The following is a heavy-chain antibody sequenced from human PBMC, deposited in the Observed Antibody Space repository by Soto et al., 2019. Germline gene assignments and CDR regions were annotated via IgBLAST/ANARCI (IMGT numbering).Heavy chain of an antibody. J-gene: IGHJ4*02. CDR3: AGMTTVTTIGY. D-gene: IGHD4-4*01. Sequence: PSEPLLLTRTVSGLSISPYYLSWTRQPPGKGLEWIGYIYYSGSTNYNPSLKSRVTISVDTSKNQFSLKLSSVTAADTAVYYCAGMTTVTTIGYWGQGTLVTVS. CDR2: IYYSGST. V-gene: IGHV4-59*01. CDR1: GLSISPYY.